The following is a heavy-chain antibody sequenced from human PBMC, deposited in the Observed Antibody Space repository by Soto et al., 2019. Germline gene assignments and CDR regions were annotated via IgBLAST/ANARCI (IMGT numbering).Heavy chain of an antibody. CDR1: GGSISSYY. D-gene: IGHD3-3*01. Sequence: SETLSLTCTVSGGSISSYYWSWIRQPPGKGLEWIGYIYYSGSTNYNPSLKSRVTISVDTSKNQFSLKLSSVTAADTAVYYCARIHDFDAFDIRGQGTSVTVSS. V-gene: IGHV4-59*01. CDR2: IYYSGST. J-gene: IGHJ3*02. CDR3: ARIHDFDAFDI.